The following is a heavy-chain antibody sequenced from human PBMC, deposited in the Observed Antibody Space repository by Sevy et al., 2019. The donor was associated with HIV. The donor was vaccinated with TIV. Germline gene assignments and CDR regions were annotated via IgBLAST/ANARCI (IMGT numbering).Heavy chain of an antibody. J-gene: IGHJ4*02. Sequence: GGSLRLSCAASGFTFSSYGMYWVRQAPGKGLEWVSTFSFGCGRINYADSVKGRFTISRDDSKNTLFLQMNSLRAEDTATYFCAREGCTQPHDYWGQGTLVTVSS. CDR2: FSFGCGRI. CDR1: GFTFSSYG. CDR3: AREGCTQPHDY. V-gene: IGHV3-NL1*01. D-gene: IGHD2-8*01.